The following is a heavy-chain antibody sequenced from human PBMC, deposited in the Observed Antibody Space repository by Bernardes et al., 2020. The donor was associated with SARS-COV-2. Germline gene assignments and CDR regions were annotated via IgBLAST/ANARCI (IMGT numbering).Heavy chain of an antibody. CDR3: TRESRPLWTITARGDYYYYYAMDV. CDR2: ISSSSSYI. Sequence: GGSLRLSCESSGFTFNDYSMNWVRQAPGKGLEWVSSISSSSSYIYYADSVRGRFTISRDNAKNSVYLQMDSLRAEDTALYYCTRESRPLWTITARGDYYYYYAMDVWGQGTTVTVSS. J-gene: IGHJ6*02. V-gene: IGHV3-21*01. D-gene: IGHD6-6*01. CDR1: GFTFNDYS.